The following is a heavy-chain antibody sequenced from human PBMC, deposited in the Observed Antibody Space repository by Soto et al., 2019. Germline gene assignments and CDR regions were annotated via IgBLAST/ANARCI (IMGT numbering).Heavy chain of an antibody. J-gene: IGHJ6*02. Sequence: QVQLVQSGAEVKKPGSSVKVSCKSSGGTFSSYAISWVRQAPGQGLEWMGGVIPVFGLATYAQKVQGSVTITADKSTNTAYMEVSSLRSEHTAVYYCARGKSYYGSGKGIYDYYSLDVWGQGTTVTVSS. CDR3: ARGKSYYGSGKGIYDYYSLDV. V-gene: IGHV1-69*17. CDR2: VIPVFGLA. CDR1: GGTFSSYA. D-gene: IGHD3-10*01.